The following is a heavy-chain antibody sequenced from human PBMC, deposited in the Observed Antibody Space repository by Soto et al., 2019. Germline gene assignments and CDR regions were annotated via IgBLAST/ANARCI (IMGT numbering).Heavy chain of an antibody. J-gene: IGHJ4*02. CDR2: IYSGGST. Sequence: GGSLRLSCAASGFTVSTKYMSWARQAPGKGLEWVSVIYSGGSTFYADSVRGRFTISRDNSKNTVNLQMNSLRAEDTAVYYCERVHYDFWSGYLYCVQVTLVTVSS. CDR1: GFTVSTKY. V-gene: IGHV3-66*01. CDR3: ERVHYDFWSGYLY. D-gene: IGHD3-3*01.